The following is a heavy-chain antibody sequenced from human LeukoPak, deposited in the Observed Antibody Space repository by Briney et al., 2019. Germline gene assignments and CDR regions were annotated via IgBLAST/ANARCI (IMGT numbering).Heavy chain of an antibody. V-gene: IGHV3-23*01. CDR1: GFTFSSYA. Sequence: GGSLRLSCAASGFTFSSYAMSWVRQAPGKGLEWVSGISGSDGSTNYADSVKGRFTISRENSKNTLYLQMNSLRAEDTAVYYCARAGMETDPLDYYYYMDVWGKGTTVTVSS. CDR2: ISGSDGST. J-gene: IGHJ6*03. D-gene: IGHD5-18*01. CDR3: ARAGMETDPLDYYYYMDV.